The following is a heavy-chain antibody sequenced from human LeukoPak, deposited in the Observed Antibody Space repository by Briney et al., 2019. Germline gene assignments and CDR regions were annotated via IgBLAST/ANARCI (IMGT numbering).Heavy chain of an antibody. CDR3: AREREAALCFDY. V-gene: IGHV1-46*01. D-gene: IGHD6-25*01. CDR1: GYTFTSYN. Sequence: ASVQDSCMASGYTFTSYNIHWMRQAPGQGLAGMGMINSSGSSTNNAQKFQGRVTMTRGTSTSTVYMELSSLRSEDTAVYYCAREREAALCFDYWGQGTLVTVSS. J-gene: IGHJ4*02. CDR2: INSSGSST.